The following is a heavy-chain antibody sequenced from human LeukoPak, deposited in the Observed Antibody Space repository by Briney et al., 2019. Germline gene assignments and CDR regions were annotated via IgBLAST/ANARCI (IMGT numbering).Heavy chain of an antibody. Sequence: PSETLSLTCTVSGGSISSSSYHWGWIRQPPGKGLEWIGYIYYSGSTNYNPSLKSRVTISVDTSKNQFSLKLSSVTAADTAVYYCARGSSGWYYSGSYRRLYYYMDVWGKGTTVTVSS. D-gene: IGHD6-19*01. CDR2: IYYSGST. J-gene: IGHJ6*03. CDR1: GGSISSSSYH. V-gene: IGHV4-61*05. CDR3: ARGSSGWYYSGSYRRLYYYMDV.